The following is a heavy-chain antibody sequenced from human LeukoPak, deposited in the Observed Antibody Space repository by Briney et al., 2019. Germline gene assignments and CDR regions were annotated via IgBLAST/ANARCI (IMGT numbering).Heavy chain of an antibody. V-gene: IGHV4-31*03. CDR1: GGSISSGGYY. J-gene: IGHJ4*02. CDR3: ARAPPTTVTQYYFDY. D-gene: IGHD4-17*01. CDR2: IYYSGST. Sequence: KPSETLSLTCSVSGGSISSGGYYWSWIRQRPGMGLEWIGYIYYSGSTYYNPSLKSRVTISVDTSKNQFSLKLSSVTAADTAVYYCARAPPTTVTQYYFDYWGQGTLVTVSS.